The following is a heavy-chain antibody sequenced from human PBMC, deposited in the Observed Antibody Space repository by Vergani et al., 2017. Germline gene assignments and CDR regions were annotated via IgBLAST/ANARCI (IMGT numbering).Heavy chain of an antibody. CDR1: GNPFTSYD. V-gene: IGHV1-8*01. Sequence: QVQLVQSGAEVKKPGASVKVSCKASGNPFTSYDINWGRQATGQGLEWMGWMNPNSGNTGYAQKFQGRGTMTRNTSISTAYMELSSLRSEDTAVYYCARPLKWAPNWFDPWGQGTLVTVSS. D-gene: IGHD2-15*01. J-gene: IGHJ5*02. CDR2: MNPNSGNT. CDR3: ARPLKWAPNWFDP.